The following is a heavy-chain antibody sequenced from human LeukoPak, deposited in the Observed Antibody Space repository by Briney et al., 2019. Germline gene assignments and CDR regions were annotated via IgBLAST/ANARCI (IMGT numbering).Heavy chain of an antibody. V-gene: IGHV3-23*01. CDR2: ISGSGGST. CDR3: AKGVVVVPAARWYYFDY. D-gene: IGHD2-2*01. CDR1: GFTFSSYA. J-gene: IGHJ4*02. Sequence: GGSLRLSCAASGFTFSSYAMSWVRQAPGKGLEWVSAISGSGGSTYYADSVKGRFTISRDNSKITLYLQMNSLRAEDTAVYYCAKGVVVVPAARWYYFDYWGQGTLVTVSS.